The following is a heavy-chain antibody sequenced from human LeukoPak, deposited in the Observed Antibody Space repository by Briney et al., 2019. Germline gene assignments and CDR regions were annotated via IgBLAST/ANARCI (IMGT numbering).Heavy chain of an antibody. J-gene: IGHJ4*02. CDR1: GYTFTGYY. V-gene: IGHV1-2*02. D-gene: IGHD3-9*01. CDR2: INPNTGGT. CDR3: ARVRETYYDILTGYSDY. Sequence: ASVKVSCKASGYTFTGYYMHWVRQAPGQGLEWMGWINPNTGGTNYAQKLQGRVTMTTDTSTSTAYMELRSLRSDDTAVYYCARVRETYYDILTGYSDYWGQGTLVTVSS.